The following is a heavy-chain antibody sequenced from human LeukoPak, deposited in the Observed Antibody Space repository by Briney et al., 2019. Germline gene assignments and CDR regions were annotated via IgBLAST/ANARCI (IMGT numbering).Heavy chain of an antibody. CDR3: ARALGYCSSTSCYSYYYYYGMDV. J-gene: IGHJ6*04. D-gene: IGHD2-2*01. Sequence: SVKVSCKASGGTFSSYAISWVRQAPGQGLEWMGGIIPIFGTANYAQKFQGRVTITADESTSTAYMELSSLRSEDTAVYYCARALGYCSSTSCYSYYYYYGMDVWAKGPRSPSPQ. CDR2: IIPIFGTA. V-gene: IGHV1-69*13. CDR1: GGTFSSYA.